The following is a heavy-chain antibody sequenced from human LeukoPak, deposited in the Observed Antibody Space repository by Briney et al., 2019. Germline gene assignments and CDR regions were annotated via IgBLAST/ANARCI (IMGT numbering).Heavy chain of an antibody. Sequence: SETLSLTCTVSGDSISGGAFYWGWVRQSPGKGLEWIGSMFYSGSTHLNPSLESRITMSLDTSKNQFSLRLSLMTAADTGVYYCARQGSSPNWFDPWGQGTLVTVSS. CDR3: ARQGSSPNWFDP. CDR1: GDSISGGAFY. CDR2: MFYSGST. D-gene: IGHD1-26*01. J-gene: IGHJ5*02. V-gene: IGHV4-39*01.